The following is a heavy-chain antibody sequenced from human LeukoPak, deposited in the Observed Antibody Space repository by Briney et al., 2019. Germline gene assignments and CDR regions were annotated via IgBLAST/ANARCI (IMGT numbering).Heavy chain of an antibody. J-gene: IGHJ6*03. D-gene: IGHD5/OR15-5a*01. CDR3: ARDPPLVSGPVHYYYYMDV. CDR1: GFSLSSYN. CDR2: ISTSSYYI. V-gene: IGHV3-21*01. Sequence: PGGSLRLSCVASGFSLSSYNMNWVLQAPGKGLEWVSSISTSSYYIYYTDSVRGRFIISRDNAKNSLYLQMNSLRAEDTAVYYCARDPPLVSGPVHYYYYMDVWGKGTTVTVSS.